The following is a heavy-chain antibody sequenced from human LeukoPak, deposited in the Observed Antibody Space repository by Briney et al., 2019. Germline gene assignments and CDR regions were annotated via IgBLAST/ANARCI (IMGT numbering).Heavy chain of an antibody. J-gene: IGHJ4*02. CDR2: IYHSGST. D-gene: IGHD3-9*01. CDR3: ARGVTGYWGPYFDY. V-gene: IGHV4-38-2*02. CDR1: GYSITRGSY. Sequence: SETLSLTCTVSGYSITRGSYWGWIRQPPGKGLEWIGSIYHSGSTYYNPSLKSRVTISVDTSKNQFSLKLSSVTAADTAVYYCARGVTGYWGPYFDYWGQGTLVTVSS.